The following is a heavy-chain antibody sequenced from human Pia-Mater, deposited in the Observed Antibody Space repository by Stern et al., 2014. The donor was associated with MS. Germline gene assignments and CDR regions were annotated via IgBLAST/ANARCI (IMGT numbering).Heavy chain of an antibody. CDR3: ARGAGWFDP. CDR1: GGTITSYY. V-gene: IGHV4-59*01. CDR2: IYYSGST. Sequence: VQLVESGPGLVKPSETLSLTCTVSGGTITSYYWSWIRQPPGKGLEWIGYIYYSGSTNYNPSLKSRVTISVDTSKNQFSLKQSSVTAADTAVYYCARGAGWFDPWGQGTLVTVSS. J-gene: IGHJ5*02.